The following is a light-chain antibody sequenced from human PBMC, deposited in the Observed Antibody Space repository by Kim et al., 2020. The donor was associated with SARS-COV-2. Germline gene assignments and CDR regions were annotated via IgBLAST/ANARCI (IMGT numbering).Light chain of an antibody. CDR2: GKN. V-gene: IGLV3-19*01. CDR3: NSRDSNDNVV. J-gene: IGLJ2*01. CDR1: SLRSYY. Sequence: VALGQTVRITYQGDSLRSYYATWYQQKPGQAPILVIYGKNNRPSGIPDRFSGSSSGNTASLTITGTQAGDEADYYCNSRDSNDNVVFGGGTKVTVL.